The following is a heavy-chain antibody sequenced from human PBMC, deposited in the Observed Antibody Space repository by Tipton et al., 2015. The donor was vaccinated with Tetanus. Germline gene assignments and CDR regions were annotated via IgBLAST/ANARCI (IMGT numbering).Heavy chain of an antibody. CDR3: ARHQSGYFTPFDY. D-gene: IGHD3-3*01. Sequence: TLSLTCTVSGGSVSGHFWSWIRQSPGKGLEWIGYISDSGTTNYNPSLKSRVTMSRDTSKNQFSLNLNSMAAADTGVYYCARHQSGYFTPFDYWGQGNLVTVSS. J-gene: IGHJ4*02. CDR2: ISDSGTT. V-gene: IGHV4-59*08. CDR1: GGSVSGHF.